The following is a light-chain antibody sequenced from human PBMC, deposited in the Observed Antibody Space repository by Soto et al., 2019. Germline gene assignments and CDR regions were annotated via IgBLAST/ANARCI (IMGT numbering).Light chain of an antibody. CDR3: SSYTSGSALYV. J-gene: IGLJ1*01. V-gene: IGLV2-14*01. Sequence: QSVLAQPPSVSGSPGQSMTISCTGTSRDVGGYNSVSWYQQHPGKAPKLMIYEVANRPSGVSNRFSASKSGNTASLTISGLQAEDEADYYCSSYTSGSALYVFGTGTKVTVL. CDR2: EVA. CDR1: SRDVGGYNS.